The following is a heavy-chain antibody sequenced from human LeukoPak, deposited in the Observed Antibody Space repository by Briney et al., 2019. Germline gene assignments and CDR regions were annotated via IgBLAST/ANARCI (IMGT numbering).Heavy chain of an antibody. D-gene: IGHD2-8*02. CDR3: ARDFEHCTGRGCYALFDY. CDR1: GYTLTNYG. Sequence: ASVKVCCKASGYTLTNYGISWVRQAPGQGLEWMGWISAYNGDTKYAQKVQGRVTMTTDKATSTAYMELRSLRSDDTAVYYCARDFEHCTGRGCYALFDYWGQGTLVTVSS. CDR2: ISAYNGDT. J-gene: IGHJ4*02. V-gene: IGHV1-18*01.